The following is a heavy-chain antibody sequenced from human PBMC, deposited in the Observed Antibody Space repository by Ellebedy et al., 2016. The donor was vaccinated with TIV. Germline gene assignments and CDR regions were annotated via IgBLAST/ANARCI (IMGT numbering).Heavy chain of an antibody. D-gene: IGHD4-17*01. Sequence: GESLKISCAASGFTLNTYSMHWVRQAPGKGLEWVAAISDDESIKNYAESVKGRFTIARDNSKNTLYLQMNSLRVEDTAVYYCARGDYTGGFDPWGQGTLVTVSS. J-gene: IGHJ5*02. V-gene: IGHV3-30-3*01. CDR1: GFTLNTYS. CDR3: ARGDYTGGFDP. CDR2: ISDDESIK.